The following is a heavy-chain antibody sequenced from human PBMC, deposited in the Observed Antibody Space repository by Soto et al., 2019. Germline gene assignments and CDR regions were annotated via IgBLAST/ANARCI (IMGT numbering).Heavy chain of an antibody. J-gene: IGHJ6*02. V-gene: IGHV1-69*13. CDR2: IIPIFGTA. CDR1: GGTFSSYA. CDR3: ATPLEYSSSSTLYYYYYYGMDV. Sequence: SVKVSCKASGGTFSSYAISWVRQAPGQGLEWMGGIIPIFGTANYAQKFQGRVTITADESTSTAYMELSSLRSEDTAVYYCATPLEYSSSSTLYYYYYYGMDVWGQGTTVTVSS. D-gene: IGHD6-6*01.